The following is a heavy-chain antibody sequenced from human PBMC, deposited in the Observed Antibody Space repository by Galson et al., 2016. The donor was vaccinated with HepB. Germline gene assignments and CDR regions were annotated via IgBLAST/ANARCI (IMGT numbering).Heavy chain of an antibody. J-gene: IGHJ6*02. V-gene: IGHV4-38-2*01. CDR3: AKGWGTESTEPYYYAGRDG. Sequence: EPLSLTCAVSGYSITSGSYWAWIRQPPGKGLEWIGSTYYIGSTYYNPSLESRVTLSVDMAKNQIFLQLSSVTAADAAVYYCAKGWGTESTEPYYYAGRDGWGQGTTVTVSS. CDR1: GYSITSGSY. D-gene: IGHD3-16*01. CDR2: TYYIGST.